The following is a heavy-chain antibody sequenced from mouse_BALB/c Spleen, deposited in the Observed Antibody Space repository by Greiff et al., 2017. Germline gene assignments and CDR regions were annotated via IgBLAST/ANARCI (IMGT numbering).Heavy chain of an antibody. CDR2: IWSGGST. V-gene: IGHV2-2*02. CDR3: ARWLLRRYARDY. J-gene: IGHJ4*01. Sequence: QVQLKQSGPGLVQPSQSLSITCTVSGFSLTSYGVHWVRQSPGKGLEWLGVIWSGGSTDYNAAFISRLSISKDNSKSHVFFKMNSLQANDTASYYCARWLLRRYARDYWGQGTSVTVSS. D-gene: IGHD2-3*01. CDR1: GFSLTSYG.